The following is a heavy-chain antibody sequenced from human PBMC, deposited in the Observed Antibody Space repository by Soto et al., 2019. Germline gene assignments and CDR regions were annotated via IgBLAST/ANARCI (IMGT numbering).Heavy chain of an antibody. CDR1: GYTFTSYG. D-gene: IGHD2-15*01. J-gene: IGHJ5*02. CDR3: ARDGPLSHRSRGFDP. CDR2: ISAYDGNT. Sequence: ASVKVSCKASGYTFTSYGISWVRQAPGQGLEWMGWISAYDGNTNYAQKLQGRVTMTTDTSTSTAYMELRSLRSDDTAVYYCARDGPLSHRSRGFDPWGQGTLVTVSS. V-gene: IGHV1-18*01.